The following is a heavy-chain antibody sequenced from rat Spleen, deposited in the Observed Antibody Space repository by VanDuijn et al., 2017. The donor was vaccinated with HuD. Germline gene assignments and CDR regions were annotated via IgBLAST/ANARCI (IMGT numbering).Heavy chain of an antibody. D-gene: IGHD1-1*01. CDR2: ISPSGGGT. V-gene: IGHV5S13*01. J-gene: IGHJ2*01. CDR1: GFTFSNYD. Sequence: EVQLVESGGGLVQPGRSLKLSCAASGFTFSNYDMVWVRQAPTKGLEWVASISPSGGGTFYRDSVKGRFTVSRDNAKNTLYLQMDSLRSEDTATYYCVRHGSLQWYYFDYWGQGVMVTVSS. CDR3: VRHGSLQWYYFDY.